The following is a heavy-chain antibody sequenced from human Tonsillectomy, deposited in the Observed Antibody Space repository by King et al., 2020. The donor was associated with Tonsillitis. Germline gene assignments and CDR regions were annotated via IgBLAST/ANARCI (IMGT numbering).Heavy chain of an antibody. Sequence: MQLQESGPGLVKPSETLSLTCTVSGGSISTYYWSWIRQPPGKGLEGIGYIYYSGSTNYNSSLKSRVTISIDTSKNQFSLKLSSVTAADTAVYYCARGRGYSYAHYDYWGQGTLVTVSS. D-gene: IGHD5-18*01. CDR1: GGSISTYY. V-gene: IGHV4-59*01. CDR3: ARGRGYSYAHYDY. J-gene: IGHJ4*02. CDR2: IYYSGST.